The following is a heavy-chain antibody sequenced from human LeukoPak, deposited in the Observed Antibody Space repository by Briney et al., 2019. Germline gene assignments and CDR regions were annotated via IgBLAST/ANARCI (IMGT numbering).Heavy chain of an antibody. J-gene: IGHJ5*02. CDR1: GGSISNYY. CDR2: IYYTGST. D-gene: IGHD2-15*01. Sequence: SETLSLTCTVSGGSISNYYWGWIRQPPGKGLEWIGYIYYTGSTNYNPSPKSRVTISLDTSKSQFSLKLSSVTAADTAVYYCVREYCSGGSCSGLNWFDPWGQGTLVTVSS. V-gene: IGHV4-59*01. CDR3: VREYCSGGSCSGLNWFDP.